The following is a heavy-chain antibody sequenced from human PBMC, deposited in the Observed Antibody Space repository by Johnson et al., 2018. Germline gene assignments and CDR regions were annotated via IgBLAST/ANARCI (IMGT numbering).Heavy chain of an antibody. D-gene: IGHD2-15*01. J-gene: IGHJ3*02. CDR3: AGMYCSGGTCYTDVFDI. Sequence: VQLVQSGGGLVQPGGSLRLSCAVSGFTCSSYWMSWVRQAPGKGLEWVANIKQDGSVNYYVDSVKGRFTISRDNAKNLVYLQMNSLRAEDTALYYCAGMYCSGGTCYTDVFDIWGQGTMVTVSS. CDR1: GFTCSSYW. CDR2: IKQDGSVN. V-gene: IGHV3-7*01.